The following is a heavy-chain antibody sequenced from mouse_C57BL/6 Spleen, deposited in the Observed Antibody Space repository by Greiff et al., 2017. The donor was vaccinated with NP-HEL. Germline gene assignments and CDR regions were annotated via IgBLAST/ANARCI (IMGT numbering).Heavy chain of an antibody. D-gene: IGHD1-1*01. CDR3: TRDSLYYYGSSYGYFDV. V-gene: IGHV5-9-1*02. J-gene: IGHJ1*03. Sequence: DVMLVESGEGLVKPGGSLKLSCAASGFTFSSYAMSWVRQTPEKRLEWVAYISSGGDYIYYADTVKGRFTISRDNARNTLYLQMSSLKSEDTAMYYCTRDSLYYYGSSYGYFDVWGTGTTVTVSS. CDR1: GFTFSSYA. CDR2: ISSGGDYI.